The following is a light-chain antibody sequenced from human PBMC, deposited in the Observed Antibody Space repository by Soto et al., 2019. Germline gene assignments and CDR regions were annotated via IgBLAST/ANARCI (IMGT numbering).Light chain of an antibody. CDR3: QQGYSALWT. V-gene: IGKV1-39*01. CDR1: QAINSH. J-gene: IGKJ1*01. Sequence: DIQMTQSPSSLSASIGDRVTITCRTSQAINSHLNWYQQKPGKAPELLIYAASNLQSGVPSRFSGGGSGTDFTLTISSLQPEDFATYYCQQGYSALWTFGQGTKVEIK. CDR2: AAS.